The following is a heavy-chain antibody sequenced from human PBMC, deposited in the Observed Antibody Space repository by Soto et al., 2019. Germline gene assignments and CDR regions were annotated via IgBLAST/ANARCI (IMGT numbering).Heavy chain of an antibody. V-gene: IGHV3-49*03. D-gene: IGHD3-3*01. CDR1: GFTFGDYA. Sequence: GGSLRLSCTASGFTFGDYAMSWFRQAPGKGLEWVGFIRSKAYGGTTEYAASVKGRFTISRDDSKSIAYLQMNSLKTEDTAVYYCTRERYDFWSGYPPADFDYWGQGTLVTVSS. CDR3: TRERYDFWSGYPPADFDY. CDR2: IRSKAYGGTT. J-gene: IGHJ4*02.